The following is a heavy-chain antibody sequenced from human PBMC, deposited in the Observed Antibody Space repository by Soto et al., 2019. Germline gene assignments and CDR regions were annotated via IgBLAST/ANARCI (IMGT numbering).Heavy chain of an antibody. CDR2: IYYSGST. CDR1: GGSISSYY. CDR3: ARVDRGRFDP. J-gene: IGHJ5*02. V-gene: IGHV4-59*01. Sequence: QVQLQESGPGLVKPSETLSLTCTVSGGSISSYYWSWIRQPPGKGLEWIGYIYYSGSTNYNPSLKSRVTISVDTSKNQFSLKLGSVTAADTAVYYCARVDRGRFDPWGQGTLVTVSS.